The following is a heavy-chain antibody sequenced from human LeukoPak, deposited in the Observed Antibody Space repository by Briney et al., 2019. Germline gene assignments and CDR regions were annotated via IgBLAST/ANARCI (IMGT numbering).Heavy chain of an antibody. CDR3: AKGPYYYDSSGYYY. V-gene: IGHV3-23*01. Sequence: GGSLGLSCAASGFTFSSYAMSWVRQAPGKGLEWVSAISGSGGSTYYADSVKGRFTISRDNSKNTLYLQMNSLRAEDTAVYYCAKGPYYYDSSGYYYWGQGTLVTVSS. D-gene: IGHD3-22*01. J-gene: IGHJ4*02. CDR2: ISGSGGST. CDR1: GFTFSSYA.